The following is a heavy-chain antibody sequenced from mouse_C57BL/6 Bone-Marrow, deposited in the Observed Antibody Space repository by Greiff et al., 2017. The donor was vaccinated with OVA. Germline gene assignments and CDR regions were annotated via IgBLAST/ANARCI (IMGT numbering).Heavy chain of an antibody. CDR2: IHPSDSDT. Sequence: QVKLQQPGAELVKPGASVKVSCKASGYTFTSYWMHWVKQRPGQGLEWLGRIHPSDSDTNYNQKFKGKATLTVDKSSSTAYMQLSSLTSEDSAIYYCAREEDWESTMVTTGFDYWGQGTTRTVSS. CDR1: GYTFTSYW. D-gene: IGHD2-2*01. V-gene: IGHV1-74*01. J-gene: IGHJ2*01. CDR3: AREEDWESTMVTTGFDY.